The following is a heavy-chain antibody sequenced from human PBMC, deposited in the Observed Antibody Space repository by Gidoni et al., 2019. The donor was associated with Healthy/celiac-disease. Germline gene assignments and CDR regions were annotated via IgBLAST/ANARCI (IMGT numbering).Heavy chain of an antibody. Sequence: QVQLQESGPGLVKPSQTLSLTCTVSGGPISSGGYYWSWIRQHPGKGLEWIGYIHNSGSTYYNPSLKSRVTISVDTSKNQFSLKLSSVTAADTAVYYCARGSTYIYYYYMDVWGKGTTVTVSS. J-gene: IGHJ6*03. CDR1: GGPISSGGYY. V-gene: IGHV4-31*03. CDR2: IHNSGST. CDR3: ARGSTYIYYYYMDV. D-gene: IGHD2-2*02.